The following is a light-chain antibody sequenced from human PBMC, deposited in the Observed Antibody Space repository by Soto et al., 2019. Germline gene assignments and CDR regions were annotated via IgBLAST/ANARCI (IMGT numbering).Light chain of an antibody. CDR2: DVS. CDR3: SSYTSSCTPFSG. Sequence: QSALTQPASVSGSPGQSITISCTGTSSDVGGYNYVSWYQQHPGKAPKLMIYDVSNRPSGVSNRFSGSKSGNTASLTISGLQAEDEADYYCSSYTSSCTPFSGFGTGTKLTVL. J-gene: IGLJ1*01. CDR1: SSDVGGYNY. V-gene: IGLV2-14*01.